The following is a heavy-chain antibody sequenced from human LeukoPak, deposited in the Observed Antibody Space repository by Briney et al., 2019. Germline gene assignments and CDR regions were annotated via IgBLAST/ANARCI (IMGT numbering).Heavy chain of an antibody. CDR2: ISYDGSNK. CDR3: AKSAGGISGSYSWYFDL. D-gene: IGHD3-10*01. Sequence: QPGGSLRLSCAASGFSFTTYWMSWVRQAPGKGLEWVAVISYDGSNKYYADSVKGRFTISRDNSKNTLYLQMNSLRAEDTAVYYCAKSAGGISGSYSWYFDLWGRGTLVTVSS. CDR1: GFSFTTYW. V-gene: IGHV3-30*18. J-gene: IGHJ2*01.